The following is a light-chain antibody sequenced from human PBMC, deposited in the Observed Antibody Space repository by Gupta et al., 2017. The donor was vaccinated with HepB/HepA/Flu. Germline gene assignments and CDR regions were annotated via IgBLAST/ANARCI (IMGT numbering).Light chain of an antibody. Sequence: DIQLTQSPSCLSASVGDRVTITCRASPRISSYLNWYQHKPGKAPKLLIYAASRLQSGVPSRFSGYESGTDFTLTISRLQPEDFATYYCQQSDSTPYTFGQGTKVEIK. V-gene: IGKV1-39*01. CDR3: QQSDSTPYT. CDR2: AAS. CDR1: PRISSY. J-gene: IGKJ2*01.